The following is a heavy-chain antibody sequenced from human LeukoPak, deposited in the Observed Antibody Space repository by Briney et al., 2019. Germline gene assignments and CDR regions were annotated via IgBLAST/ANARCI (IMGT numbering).Heavy chain of an antibody. CDR3: ARFGGSYEVFDY. Sequence: SETLSLTCTVSGGSISSSSYYWGWTRQPPGKGLEWIGSIYYSGSNYYNPSLKSRVTISVDTSKNQFSLKLSSVTAADTAVYYCARFGGSYEVFDYWGQGTLVTVSS. V-gene: IGHV4-39*01. CDR1: GGSISSSSYY. J-gene: IGHJ4*02. CDR2: IYYSGSN. D-gene: IGHD1-26*01.